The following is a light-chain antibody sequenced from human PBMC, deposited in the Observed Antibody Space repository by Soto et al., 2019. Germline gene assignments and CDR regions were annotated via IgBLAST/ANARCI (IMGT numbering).Light chain of an antibody. CDR1: QSVSNN. CDR3: QQYNNAGST. Sequence: VMTQSPATLSVFTGGRASLSCRASQSVSNNLAWYQKKPGQAPRLLIYGASTRAAGISVRFSGSGSGTEFTLIISSLQSDDSAVYYCQQYNNAGSTFGQGTKVEI. V-gene: IGKV3-15*01. J-gene: IGKJ1*01. CDR2: GAS.